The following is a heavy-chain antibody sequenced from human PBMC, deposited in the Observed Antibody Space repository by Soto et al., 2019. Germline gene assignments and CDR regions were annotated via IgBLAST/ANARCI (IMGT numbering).Heavy chain of an antibody. CDR1: GYTFTGYY. CDR3: ATASTGYQSSGYFDY. J-gene: IGHJ4*02. CDR2: INPHSGGT. Sequence: QVQLVQSGAEVKKPGASVKVSCKASGYTFTGYYMHWVRQAPGQGLEWMGWINPHSGGTNYAQKFQGWVTMTRDTSISTAYMELSRLRSDDTAVYYCATASTGYQSSGYFDYWGQGTLVTVSS. V-gene: IGHV1-2*04. D-gene: IGHD3-9*01.